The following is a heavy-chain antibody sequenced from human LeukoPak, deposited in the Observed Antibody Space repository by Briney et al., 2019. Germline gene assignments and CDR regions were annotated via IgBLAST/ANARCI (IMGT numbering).Heavy chain of an antibody. Sequence: GGSLRLSCAASGLAFSAYKMHWVRQAPRKGLVWVSRISTDGYTTDYADFVQGRSTASRDNTKNTWSLEMNSLRAEDTAVYYCVVGGSPGYWGQGTLVTVSS. J-gene: IGHJ4*02. V-gene: IGHV3-74*01. CDR2: ISTDGYTT. CDR3: VVGGSPGY. CDR1: GLAFSAYK. D-gene: IGHD2-15*01.